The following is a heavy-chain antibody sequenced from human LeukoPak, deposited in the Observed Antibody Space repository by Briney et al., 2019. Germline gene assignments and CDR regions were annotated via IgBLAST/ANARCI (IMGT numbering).Heavy chain of an antibody. CDR1: GGSISSYY. D-gene: IGHD4-17*01. V-gene: IGHV4-4*07. CDR3: ARVGDSGRYYYYYYMDV. CDR2: IYTSGST. Sequence: PSETLSLTCTISGGSISSYYWTWIRQPAGKGLEWIGRIYTSGSTNYNPSLKSRVTMSVDTSKNQFSLNLTSVTAADTAVYYCARVGDSGRYYYYYYMDVWGKGTTVTVSS. J-gene: IGHJ6*03.